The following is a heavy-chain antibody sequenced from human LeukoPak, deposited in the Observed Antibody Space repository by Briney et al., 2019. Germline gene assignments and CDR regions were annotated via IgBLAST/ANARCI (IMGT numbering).Heavy chain of an antibody. V-gene: IGHV3-23*01. D-gene: IGHD3-16*02. CDR1: GFTFSSYA. CDR2: ISGSGGIT. Sequence: GGSLRLSCAASGFTFSSYAMSWVRQAPGKGLEWVSAISGSGGITYYAASVKGRFTISRDNSKNTLYLQINSLRAEDRAVYFCAKDLGVISIIGGQGTLVSVSS. CDR3: AKDLGVISII. J-gene: IGHJ4*02.